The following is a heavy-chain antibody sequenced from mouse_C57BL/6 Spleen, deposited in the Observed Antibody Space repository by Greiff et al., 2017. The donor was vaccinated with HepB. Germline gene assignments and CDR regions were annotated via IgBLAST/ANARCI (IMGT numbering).Heavy chain of an antibody. CDR2: INPSNGGT. Sequence: QVQLQQPGTELVKPGASVKLSCKASGYTFTSYWMHWVKQRPGQGLEWIGNINPSNGGTNYNEKFKSKATLTVDKSSSTAYMQLSSLTSEDSAVYYCAREPLYYEYDAFEAYWGQGTLVTVSA. CDR1: GYTFTSYW. J-gene: IGHJ3*01. D-gene: IGHD2-4*01. V-gene: IGHV1-53*01. CDR3: AREPLYYEYDAFEAY.